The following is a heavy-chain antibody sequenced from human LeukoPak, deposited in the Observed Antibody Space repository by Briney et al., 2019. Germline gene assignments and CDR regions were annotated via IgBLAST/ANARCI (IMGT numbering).Heavy chain of an antibody. CDR3: ARHFGDSSGHYWWYSDY. Sequence: PSETLSLTCTVSGGSISSYYWSWIRQPPGKGLEWIGYIYYSGSTNYNPSLKGRVSISVETSKNQFSLKLSSVTAADTAVYYCARHFGDSSGHYWWYSDYWGQGTLVTVSS. D-gene: IGHD3-22*01. CDR1: GGSISSYY. CDR2: IYYSGST. V-gene: IGHV4-59*08. J-gene: IGHJ4*02.